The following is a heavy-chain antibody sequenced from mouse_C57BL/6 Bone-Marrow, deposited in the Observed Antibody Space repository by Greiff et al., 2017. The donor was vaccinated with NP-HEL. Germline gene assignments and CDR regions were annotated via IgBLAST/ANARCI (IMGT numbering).Heavy chain of an antibody. V-gene: IGHV1-53*01. D-gene: IGHD2-1*01. CDR1: GYTFTSYW. CDR2: INPGNGGT. Sequence: VQLQQPGTELVKPGASVKLSCKASGYTFTSYWMHWVKQRPGQGLEWIGTINPGNGGTNYNEKFKSKATLTVDKSSSTSYMQLSSLKYEDSAVYYCARGGYGNFDYRGQGTTLTVSS. CDR3: ARGGYGNFDY. J-gene: IGHJ2*01.